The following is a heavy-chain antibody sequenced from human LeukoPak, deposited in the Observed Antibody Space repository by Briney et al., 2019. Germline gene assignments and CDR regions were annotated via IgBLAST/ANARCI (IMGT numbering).Heavy chain of an antibody. CDR3: ARRNYYYYYMDV. V-gene: IGHV4-39*07. J-gene: IGHJ6*03. CDR1: GDSISSSSYY. CDR2: IYHSGST. Sequence: SETLYLTCTVSGDSISSSSYYWGWIRQPPGMGLEWIGSIYHSGSTYYNPSLKSRVTISVDTSKNQFSLKLSSVTAADTAVYYCARRNYYYYYMDVWGKGTTVTVSS.